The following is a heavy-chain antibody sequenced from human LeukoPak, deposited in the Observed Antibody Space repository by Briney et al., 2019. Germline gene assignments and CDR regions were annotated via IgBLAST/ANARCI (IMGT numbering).Heavy chain of an antibody. CDR3: ARASSKQLAGYLPDGFDI. CDR2: VTSSGAST. CDR1: GFTFPSYA. D-gene: IGHD3-9*01. Sequence: GGSLRLSCAASGFTFPSYAMSWVRQAPGKGLEWVSDVTSSGASTDYADSVKGRFTISRDNSRNSLSLQMNSLRADDAAVYYCARASSKQLAGYLPDGFDIWGQGTMVTVSS. V-gene: IGHV3-23*01. J-gene: IGHJ3*02.